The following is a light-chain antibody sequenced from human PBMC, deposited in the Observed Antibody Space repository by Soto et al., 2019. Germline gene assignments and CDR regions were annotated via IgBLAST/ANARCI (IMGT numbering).Light chain of an antibody. CDR3: QQFSSYPLT. V-gene: IGKV3D-15*01. CDR2: RAS. CDR1: QSVSNN. J-gene: IGKJ4*01. Sequence: RVMTQSPATLSVSPGERATLSCRASQSVSNNLAWYQQKPGQAPRLLIYRASTRATGIPARFSGGGSGTDFTLTISRLEPEDFAVYYCQQFSSYPLTFGGGTKVDIK.